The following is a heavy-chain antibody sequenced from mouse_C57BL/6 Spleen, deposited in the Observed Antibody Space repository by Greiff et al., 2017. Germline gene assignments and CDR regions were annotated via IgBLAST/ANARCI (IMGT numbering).Heavy chain of an antibody. Sequence: EVQGVESGGGLVQPGGSLSLSCAASGFTFTDYYMSWVRQPPGKALEWLGFIRNKANGYTTEYSASVKGRFTISRDNSQSILYLQMNALSAEDSATYYCARWNYYAMDYWGQGTSVTVSS. CDR3: ARWNYYAMDY. CDR2: IRNKANGYTT. J-gene: IGHJ4*01. CDR1: GFTFTDYY. V-gene: IGHV7-3*01.